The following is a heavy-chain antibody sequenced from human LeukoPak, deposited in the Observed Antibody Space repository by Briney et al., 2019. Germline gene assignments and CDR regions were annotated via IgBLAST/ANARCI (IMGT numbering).Heavy chain of an antibody. V-gene: IGHV4-59*01. CDR1: GGSISNYW. CDR2: VFDSGGT. CDR3: ARAYSSSWNYFDY. Sequence: PSETLSLTCTVSGGSISNYWWSWIRQPPGKGLEWIGYVFDSGGTNYNPSLKGRVTISVDTSKKQFSLKLSSVTAADTAVYYCARAYSSSWNYFDYWGQGTLVTVSS. J-gene: IGHJ4*02. D-gene: IGHD6-13*01.